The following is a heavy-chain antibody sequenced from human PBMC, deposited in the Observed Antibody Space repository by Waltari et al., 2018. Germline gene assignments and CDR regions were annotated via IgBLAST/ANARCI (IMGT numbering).Heavy chain of an antibody. CDR2: ISWDGGST. D-gene: IGHD3-10*01. V-gene: IGHV3-43D*04. CDR3: AKGVRGSDYWYFDL. J-gene: IGHJ2*01. CDR1: GFTFDDYA. Sequence: EVQLVESGGVVVQPGGSLRLSCAASGFTFDDYAMHWVRQAPGKGLEWVSLISWDGGSTYYADSVKGRFTISRDNSKNSLYLQMNSLRAEDTALYYCAKGVRGSDYWYFDLWGRGTLVTVSS.